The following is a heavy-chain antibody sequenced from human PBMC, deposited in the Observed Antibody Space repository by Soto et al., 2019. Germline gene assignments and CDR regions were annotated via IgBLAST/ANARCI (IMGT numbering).Heavy chain of an antibody. J-gene: IGHJ5*02. CDR3: ARRSKPGIAADGTVPFDT. Sequence: QVQLVQSGAEVKKPGASVKVSCKASGYTFNSYGITWMRQSPGQGLEWMGWISAYNGNTNYAQKLQGRVTVTTDTYTSRAYMALKILISDDTAVYYCARRSKPGIAADGTVPFDTWGKETLVTVST. V-gene: IGHV1-18*01. CDR1: GYTFNSYG. CDR2: ISAYNGNT. D-gene: IGHD6-13*01.